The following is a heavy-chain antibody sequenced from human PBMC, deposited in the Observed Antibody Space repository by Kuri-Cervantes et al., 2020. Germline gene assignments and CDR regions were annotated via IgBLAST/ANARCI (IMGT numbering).Heavy chain of an antibody. J-gene: IGHJ6*02. CDR2: IWYDGSNK. Sequence: GGSLRLSCAASGFTFSSYGMHWVRQAPGKGLEWVAVIWYDGSNKYYADSVKGRFTISRDNSKNSLYLQMNSLRAEDTAVYYCARDGDGSGWYSYYYGMDVWGQGPTVTVSS. V-gene: IGHV3-33*01. CDR3: ARDGDGSGWYSYYYGMDV. CDR1: GFTFSSYG. D-gene: IGHD6-19*01.